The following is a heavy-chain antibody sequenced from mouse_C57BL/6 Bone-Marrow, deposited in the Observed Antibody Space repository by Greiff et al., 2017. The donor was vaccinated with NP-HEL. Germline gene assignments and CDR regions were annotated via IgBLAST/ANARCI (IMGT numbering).Heavy chain of an antibody. J-gene: IGHJ1*03. CDR1: GYTFTDYY. D-gene: IGHD1-1*01. CDR2: IYPGSGNT. CDR3: AREGYGSGYFDV. V-gene: IGHV1-76*01. Sequence: VKLMESGAELVRPGASVKLSCKASGYTFTDYYINWVKQRPGQGLEWIARIYPGSGNTYYNEKFKGKATLTAEKSSSTAYMQLSSLTSEDSAVYFCAREGYGSGYFDVWGTGTTVTVSS.